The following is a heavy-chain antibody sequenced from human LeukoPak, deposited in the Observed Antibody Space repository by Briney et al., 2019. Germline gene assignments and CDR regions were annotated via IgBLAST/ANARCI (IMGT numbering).Heavy chain of an antibody. V-gene: IGHV1-69*04. CDR3: ARTPDGYSSSWYYFDY. CDR2: IIPILGIA. D-gene: IGHD6-13*01. J-gene: IGHJ4*02. Sequence: SVKVSCKASEGTFSSYAISWVRQAPGQGLEWMGRIIPILGIANYAQKFQGRVTITADKSTSTAYMELSSLRSEDTAVYYCARTPDGYSSSWYYFDYWGQGTLVTVSS. CDR1: EGTFSSYA.